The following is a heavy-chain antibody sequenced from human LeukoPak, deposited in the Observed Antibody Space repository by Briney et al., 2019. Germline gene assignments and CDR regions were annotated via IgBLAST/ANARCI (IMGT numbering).Heavy chain of an antibody. V-gene: IGHV4-59*12. CDR3: ARDQLDVTIFGVEPYDWFDP. J-gene: IGHJ5*02. D-gene: IGHD3-3*01. Sequence: PSETLSLTCTVSGGSISSYYWSWIRQPPGKGLEWIGYIYYSGSTNYNPSLKSRVTMSVDTSKNQFSLKLSSVTAADTAVYYCARDQLDVTIFGVEPYDWFDPWGQGTLVTVSS. CDR2: IYYSGST. CDR1: GGSISSYY.